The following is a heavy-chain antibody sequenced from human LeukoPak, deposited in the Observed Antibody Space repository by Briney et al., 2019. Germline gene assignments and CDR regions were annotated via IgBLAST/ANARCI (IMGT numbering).Heavy chain of an antibody. CDR1: GFTFSSHG. Sequence: GGSLRLSCAASGFTFSSHGMHWVRQAPGKGLEWVAVIWYDASNKYYADSVKGRFTVSRDNSKNTLYLQMNSLRAEDTAMYYCARNLRKYGSNSEYFDFWGQGTVVTVSS. CDR2: IWYDASNK. J-gene: IGHJ4*02. V-gene: IGHV3-33*01. D-gene: IGHD4-23*01. CDR3: ARNLRKYGSNSEYFDF.